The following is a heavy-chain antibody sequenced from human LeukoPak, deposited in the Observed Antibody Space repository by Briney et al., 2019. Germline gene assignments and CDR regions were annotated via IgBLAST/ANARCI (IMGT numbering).Heavy chain of an antibody. J-gene: IGHJ3*02. Sequence: SETLSLTCTVSGCCITGYHWSWIRQPPGKGLEWIGYIYSSGSTEYKPSLKSRATISADTSKNQFSLKLTSVTAADTAIYYCARGNDFDIWGQGTMVTVSS. CDR2: IYSSGST. CDR3: ARGNDFDI. CDR1: GCCITGYH. V-gene: IGHV4-4*08.